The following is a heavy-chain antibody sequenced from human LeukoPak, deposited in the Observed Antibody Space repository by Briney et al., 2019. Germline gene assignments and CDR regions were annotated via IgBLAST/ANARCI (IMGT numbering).Heavy chain of an antibody. V-gene: IGHV3-23*01. CDR3: ATTLAYYYGSGRQPHFDY. D-gene: IGHD3-10*01. J-gene: IGHJ4*02. Sequence: GGTLRLSCAASGFTFRRRGMSWVRQAPGKGLEWVSSISGSGGSTFYGDSVKGRFTISRDNSKNTLYLQMNSLRAEDTAVYYCATTLAYYYGSGRQPHFDYWGQGTLVTVSS. CDR1: GFTFRRRG. CDR2: ISGSGGST.